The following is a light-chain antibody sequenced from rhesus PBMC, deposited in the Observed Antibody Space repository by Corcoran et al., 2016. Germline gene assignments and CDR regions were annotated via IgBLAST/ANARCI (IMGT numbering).Light chain of an antibody. Sequence: EIVMTQSPATLSLSPGERATLPCRASQSVSSSLAWYQQKPGQAPRLLIYGASRRATGIPDRFSGSGSGTDFALTISSLEPEDGAVDFCLKHFYWPHSFGQGTKVGIK. CDR2: GAS. J-gene: IGKJ2*01. CDR1: QSVSSS. V-gene: IGKV3-24*01. CDR3: LKHFYWPHS.